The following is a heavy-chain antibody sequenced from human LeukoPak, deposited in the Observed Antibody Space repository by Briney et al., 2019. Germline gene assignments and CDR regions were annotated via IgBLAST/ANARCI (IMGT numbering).Heavy chain of an antibody. V-gene: IGHV1-18*01. CDR1: GYTFTDYG. D-gene: IGHD3-10*01. J-gene: IGHJ4*02. CDR3: ARSLHPLQDLELLWFGELLSPFDY. Sequence: ASVKVSCKASGYTFTDYGISWVRQAPGQGLEWMGWISAYNGNTNYAQKIQGRVTLTTDTSTTTAYMELRSLRSDDTAVYFCARSLHPLQDLELLWFGELLSPFDYWGQGTLVTVSS. CDR2: ISAYNGNT.